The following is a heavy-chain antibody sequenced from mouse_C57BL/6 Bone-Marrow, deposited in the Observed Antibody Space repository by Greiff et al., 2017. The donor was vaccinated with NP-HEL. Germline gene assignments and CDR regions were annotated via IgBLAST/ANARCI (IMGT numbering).Heavy chain of an antibody. D-gene: IGHD1-1*01. CDR2: ISNGGGST. V-gene: IGHV5-12*01. CDR3: ATLRYYFDY. Sequence: EVKLVESGGGLVQPGGSLKLSCAASGFTFSDYYMYWVRQTPEKRLEWVAYISNGGGSTYYPDTVKGRFTISRDNAKNTLYLQMSRLKSEDTAMYYCATLRYYFDYWGQGTTLTVSS. CDR1: GFTFSDYY. J-gene: IGHJ2*01.